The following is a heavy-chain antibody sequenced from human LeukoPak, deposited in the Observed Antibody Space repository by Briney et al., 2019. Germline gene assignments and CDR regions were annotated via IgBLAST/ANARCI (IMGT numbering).Heavy chain of an antibody. V-gene: IGHV3-48*03. J-gene: IGHJ4*02. D-gene: IGHD2-15*01. CDR2: ISRSGSTR. Sequence: GGSLRLSCAASGFTFSSYEMNWVRQAPGKGLEWVSYISRSGSTRYYADSVKGRFTISRDNAENSLFLQMNSLRAEDTAVYYCGGVEVVVSASADYWGQGTLVTVSS. CDR3: GGVEVVVSASADY. CDR1: GFTFSSYE.